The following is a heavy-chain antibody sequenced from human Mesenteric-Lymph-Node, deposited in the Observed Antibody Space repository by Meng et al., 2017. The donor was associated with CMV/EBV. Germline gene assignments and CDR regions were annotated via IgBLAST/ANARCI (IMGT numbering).Heavy chain of an antibody. V-gene: IGHV3-23*01. CDR1: GFTFSSYA. CDR2: ISGSGGST. J-gene: IGHJ6*02. D-gene: IGHD3-3*01. CDR3: ARDIMDLTIFGVVINYGMDV. Sequence: GESLKISCAASGFTFSSYAMSWVRQAPGKGLEWVSAISGSGGSTYYADSVKGRFTISRDNAKNSLYLQMNSLRAEDTALYYCARDIMDLTIFGVVINYGMDVWGQGTTVTVSS.